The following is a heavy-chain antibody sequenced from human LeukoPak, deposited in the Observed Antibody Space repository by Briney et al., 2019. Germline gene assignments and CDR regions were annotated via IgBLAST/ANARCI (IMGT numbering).Heavy chain of an antibody. CDR2: INPNSGGT. J-gene: IGHJ4*02. CDR3: ARGGHYYGSGSYSRTTAVDY. Sequence: ASVKVSCKASGYTFTGYYMHWVRQAPGQGLEWMGWINPNSGGTNYAQKFQGRVTMTRDTSISTDYMELSRLRSDDTAVYYCARGGHYYGSGSYSRTTAVDYWGQGTLVTVSS. D-gene: IGHD3-10*01. V-gene: IGHV1-2*02. CDR1: GYTFTGYY.